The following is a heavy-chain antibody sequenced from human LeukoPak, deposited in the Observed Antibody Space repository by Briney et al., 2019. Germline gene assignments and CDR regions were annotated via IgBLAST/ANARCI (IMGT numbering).Heavy chain of an antibody. CDR2: INPNSGGT. CDR3: ARGLRTSGSYPGVPFDY. Sequence: ASVKVSCKASGYTFTGYYMHWVRQAPGQGLEWMGWINPNSGGTNYAQKFQGRVTMTTDTSTNIAYMELRSLRSDDTAVYYCARGLRTSGSYPGVPFDYWGQGTLVTVSS. J-gene: IGHJ4*02. CDR1: GYTFTGYY. D-gene: IGHD1-26*01. V-gene: IGHV1-2*02.